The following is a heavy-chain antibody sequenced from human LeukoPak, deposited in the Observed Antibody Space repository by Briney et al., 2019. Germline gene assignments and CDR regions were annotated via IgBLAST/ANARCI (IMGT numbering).Heavy chain of an antibody. CDR3: ARGEVWYEPNYFDY. D-gene: IGHD6-13*01. CDR1: GYTFTNYD. Sequence: GASVKVSCKASGYTFTNYDINWVRQATGQGLEWMGIINPSGGSTSYAQKFQGRVTMTRDMSTSTVYMELSSLRSEDTAVYYCARGEVWYEPNYFDYWGQGTLVTVSS. V-gene: IGHV1-46*01. CDR2: INPSGGST. J-gene: IGHJ4*02.